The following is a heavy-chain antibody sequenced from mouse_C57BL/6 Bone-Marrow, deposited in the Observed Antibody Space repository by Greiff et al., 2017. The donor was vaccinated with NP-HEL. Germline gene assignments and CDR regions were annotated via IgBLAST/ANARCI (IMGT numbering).Heavy chain of an antibody. CDR1: GYTFTSYW. D-gene: IGHD1-1*01. J-gene: IGHJ1*03. V-gene: IGHV1-64*01. CDR3: AREGGSSYWYFDV. CDR2: IHPNSGST. Sequence: QVQLQQSGAELVKPGASVKLSCKASGYTFTSYWMHWVKQRPGQGLEWIGMIHPNSGSTNYNEKFKSKATLTVDKSSSPAYMQLSSLTSEDSAVYYCAREGGSSYWYFDVWGTGTTVTVSS.